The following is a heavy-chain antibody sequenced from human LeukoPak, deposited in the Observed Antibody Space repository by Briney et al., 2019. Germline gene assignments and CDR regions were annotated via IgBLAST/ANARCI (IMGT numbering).Heavy chain of an antibody. D-gene: IGHD3-22*01. CDR1: GGSISSSNW. J-gene: IGHJ4*02. V-gene: IGHV4-4*02. Sequence: SETLSLTCAVSGGSISSSNWWSWVRQPPGKGLEWIGEIYHSGSTNYNPSLKSRVTISVDKSKNQFSLKLSSVTAADTTVYYCARDLRPNYYDSSAYSFDYWGQGTLVTVSS. CDR2: IYHSGST. CDR3: ARDLRPNYYDSSAYSFDY.